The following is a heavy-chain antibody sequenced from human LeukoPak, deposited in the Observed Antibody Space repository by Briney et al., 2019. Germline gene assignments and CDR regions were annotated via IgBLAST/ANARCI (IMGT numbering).Heavy chain of an antibody. CDR2: INHSGST. V-gene: IGHV4-34*01. D-gene: IGHD6-13*01. CDR3: ARDLVEIAAAWANWFDP. J-gene: IGHJ5*02. Sequence: SETLSLTCAVYGGSFSGYYWSWIRQPPGKGLEWIGEINHSGSTNYNPSLKSRVTISVDTSKNQFSLKLSSVTAADTAVYYCARDLVEIAAAWANWFDPWGQGTLVTVSS. CDR1: GGSFSGYY.